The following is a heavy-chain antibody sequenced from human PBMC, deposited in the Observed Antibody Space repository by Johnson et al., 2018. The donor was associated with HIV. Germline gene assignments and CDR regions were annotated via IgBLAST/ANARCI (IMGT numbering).Heavy chain of an antibody. J-gene: IGHJ3*02. CDR3: ARDSPKQWLGVDAFDI. CDR2: SSWNSGSI. V-gene: IGHV3-9*01. Sequence: VQLVESGGGLVQPGRSLRLSCAASGFTFDDYAMHWVRQAPGKGLEWVSGSSWNSGSIGDADSVKGGFTISRDNAKNSLYLQMNSLRAEDTAVYYCARDSPKQWLGVDAFDIWGQGTMVTVSS. D-gene: IGHD6-19*01. CDR1: GFTFDDYA.